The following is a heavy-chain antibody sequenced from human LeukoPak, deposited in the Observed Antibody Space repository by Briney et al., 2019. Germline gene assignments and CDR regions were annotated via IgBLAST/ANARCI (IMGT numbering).Heavy chain of an antibody. D-gene: IGHD2-2*01. CDR3: ARGPIRSSTSVPSPSTRRWGY. J-gene: IGHJ4*02. V-gene: IGHV4-34*01. CDR1: GGSLSGYY. Sequence: SETLSLTCAVYGGSLSGYYWSWIRQPPGKGLEWIGEINHSGSANYNPSLKSRVTISVDTSKNQFSLKLSSVTAADTAVYYCARGPIRSSTSVPSPSTRRWGYWGQGTLVTVSS. CDR2: INHSGSA.